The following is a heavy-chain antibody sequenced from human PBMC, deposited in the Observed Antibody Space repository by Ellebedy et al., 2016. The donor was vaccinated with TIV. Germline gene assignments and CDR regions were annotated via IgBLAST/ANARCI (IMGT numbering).Heavy chain of an antibody. Sequence: SLKISCAASGFTFDDYAMHWVRQAPGKGLEWVSGISWNSGSIGYADSVKGRLTISRDNAKNSLYLQMNSLRAEDTALYYCAKDEEEMVRGVSLDVWGQGTTVTVSS. CDR1: GFTFDDYA. D-gene: IGHD3-10*01. J-gene: IGHJ6*02. CDR3: AKDEEEMVRGVSLDV. V-gene: IGHV3-9*01. CDR2: ISWNSGSI.